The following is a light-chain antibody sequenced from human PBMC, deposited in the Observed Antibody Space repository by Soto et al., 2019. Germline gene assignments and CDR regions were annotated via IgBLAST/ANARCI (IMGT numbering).Light chain of an antibody. Sequence: QSVLTQPASVSGSPGQSITISCTGTISDIGGYNYVGWYQHHPGKATKLLIYDVSNRPSGVSHRFSGSKSGNTASLTISGLQAEDEADYYCSSYATTSPLIFGGGTKVTVL. V-gene: IGLV2-14*03. CDR2: DVS. CDR1: ISDIGGYNY. CDR3: SSYATTSPLI. J-gene: IGLJ2*01.